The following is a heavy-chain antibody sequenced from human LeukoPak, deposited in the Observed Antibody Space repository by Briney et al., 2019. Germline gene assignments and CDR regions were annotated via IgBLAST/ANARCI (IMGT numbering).Heavy chain of an antibody. J-gene: IGHJ3*02. CDR3: ARGAGYGNDAFDI. D-gene: IGHD5-18*01. Sequence: GGSLRLSCAASGFTFSSYAMHWVRQAPGKGLEWVAVISYDGSNKHYADSVKGRFTISRDNSKNTLYLQMNSLRAEDTAVYYCARGAGYGNDAFDIWGQGTMVTVSS. CDR2: ISYDGSNK. V-gene: IGHV3-30*04. CDR1: GFTFSSYA.